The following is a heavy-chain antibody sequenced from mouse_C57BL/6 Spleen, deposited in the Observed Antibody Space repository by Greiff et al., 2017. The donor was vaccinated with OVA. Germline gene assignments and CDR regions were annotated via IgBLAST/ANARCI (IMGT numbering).Heavy chain of an antibody. D-gene: IGHD1-1*01. CDR3: ARCYGSSYWYVDV. J-gene: IGHJ1*03. Sequence: QVQLQQPGAELVKPGASVKLSCKASGYTFSSYWMHWVKQRPGRGLEWIGRIDPNSGGTKYNEKFKSKATLTVDKPSSTAYMHLSSLASEDSAVYYCARCYGSSYWYVDVWGTGTTVTVSS. CDR1: GYTFSSYW. V-gene: IGHV1-72*01. CDR2: IDPNSGGT.